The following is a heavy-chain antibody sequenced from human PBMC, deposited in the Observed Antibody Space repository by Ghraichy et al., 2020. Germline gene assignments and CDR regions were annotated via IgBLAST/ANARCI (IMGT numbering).Heavy chain of an antibody. V-gene: IGHV3-9*01. CDR2: ISWNSGSI. J-gene: IGHJ4*02. CDR1: GFTFDDYA. D-gene: IGHD5-12*01. Sequence: GGSLRLSCAASGFTFDDYAMHWVRQAPGKGLEWVSGISWNSGSIGYADSVKGRFTISRDNAKNSLYLQMNSLRAEDTALYYCAKGGYSGTSDYWGQGTLVTVSS. CDR3: AKGGYSGTSDY.